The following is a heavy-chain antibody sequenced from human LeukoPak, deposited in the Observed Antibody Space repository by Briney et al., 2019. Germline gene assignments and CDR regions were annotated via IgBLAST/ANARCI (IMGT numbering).Heavy chain of an antibody. J-gene: IGHJ4*02. V-gene: IGHV3-53*04. CDR3: ARLYGTFLEWSPYFDY. Sequence: GGSLRLSCAASGFTVSSNFMSWVRQAPGKGLEWVSVIYSGGSTYYADSVKGRFTISRHTSKNTLYLQMNSLRAEDTAVYYCARLYGTFLEWSPYFDYWGQGTLVTVSS. D-gene: IGHD3-3*02. CDR1: GFTVSSNF. CDR2: IYSGGST.